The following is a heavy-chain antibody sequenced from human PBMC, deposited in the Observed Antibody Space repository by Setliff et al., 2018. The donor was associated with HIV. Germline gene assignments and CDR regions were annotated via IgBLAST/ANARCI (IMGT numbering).Heavy chain of an antibody. J-gene: IGHJ4*02. Sequence: SETLSLTCTVSGGSISSYYWSWIRQPAGKGLEWIGRIYASGSTNYNPSLKSRVTISVDKSKNQFSLKLSSVTAADTAVYYCARQGNIVVVTSFDYWGQGTLVTVSS. D-gene: IGHD2-21*02. CDR2: IYASGST. V-gene: IGHV4-4*07. CDR3: ARQGNIVVVTSFDY. CDR1: GGSISSYY.